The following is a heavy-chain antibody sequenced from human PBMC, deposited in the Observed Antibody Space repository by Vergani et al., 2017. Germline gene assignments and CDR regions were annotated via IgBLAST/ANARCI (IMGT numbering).Heavy chain of an antibody. CDR1: GFTFGDYA. Sequence: EVQLVESGGGLVQPGRSLRLSCTASGFTFGDYAMSWFRQAPGKGLEWVGFIRSKAYGGTTEYAASVKGRFTISRDDSKSIPYLQMNSLKTEDTAVYYCTRFEGAGTGGFWGQGTLVTVSS. V-gene: IGHV3-49*03. CDR3: TRFEGAGTGGF. CDR2: IRSKAYGGTT. D-gene: IGHD2-8*02. J-gene: IGHJ4*02.